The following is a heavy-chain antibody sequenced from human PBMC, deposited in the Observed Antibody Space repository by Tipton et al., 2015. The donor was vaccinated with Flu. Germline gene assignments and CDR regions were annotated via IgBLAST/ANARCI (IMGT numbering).Heavy chain of an antibody. D-gene: IGHD2-2*01. V-gene: IGHV4-59*01. J-gene: IGHJ4*02. Sequence: LRLSCTVSGGSIRGYVWTWIRQPPGKGLEWIGYIYDTGSSYYNPSLNSRVTMSVDPSKNHLSLRLRSVTAADTAVYYCARDKTGLDGSFQYQFDYWGQGALVTVSS. CDR2: IYDTGSS. CDR1: GGSIRGYV. CDR3: ARDKTGLDGSFQYQFDY.